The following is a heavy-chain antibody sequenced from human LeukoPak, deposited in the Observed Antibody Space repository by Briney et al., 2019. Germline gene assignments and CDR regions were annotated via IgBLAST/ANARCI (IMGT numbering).Heavy chain of an antibody. CDR3: ARAMVRGVLDY. Sequence: GGSLRLSCAASGFTFSSYAMHWVRQAPGKGLEWVAVISYDGSNKYYADSVKGRFTISRDNSKNTLYLQMNSLRAEDTAVYYCARAMVRGVLDYWGQGTPVAVSS. V-gene: IGHV3-30*04. CDR1: GFTFSSYA. D-gene: IGHD3-10*01. J-gene: IGHJ4*02. CDR2: ISYDGSNK.